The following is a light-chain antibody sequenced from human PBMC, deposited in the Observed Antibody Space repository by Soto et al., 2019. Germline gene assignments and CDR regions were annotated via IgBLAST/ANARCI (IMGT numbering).Light chain of an antibody. Sequence: EIVLTQSPATLSLSPGERATLSCRASQSVSSYLAWYQQKPGQAPRLLIYDASSRATGIPDRFSGSGSGTDFTLTVSRLEPEDFAVYYCQQYGNSPAITFGQGTRLEIK. CDR1: QSVSSY. CDR2: DAS. J-gene: IGKJ5*01. CDR3: QQYGNSPAIT. V-gene: IGKV3-20*01.